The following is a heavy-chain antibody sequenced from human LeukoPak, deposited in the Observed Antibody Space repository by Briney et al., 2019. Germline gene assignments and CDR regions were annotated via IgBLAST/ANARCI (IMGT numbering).Heavy chain of an antibody. D-gene: IGHD4-23*01. Sequence: ASVKVSCKAAGYTFTSYGISWVRQAPGQGLEWMGWISAYNGNTNYAQKLQGRVTMTTVTSTSTAYMELRSLRSDDTAVYYCARTAYGGNSPDYWGQGTLVTVSS. CDR2: ISAYNGNT. CDR3: ARTAYGGNSPDY. J-gene: IGHJ4*02. CDR1: GYTFTSYG. V-gene: IGHV1-18*01.